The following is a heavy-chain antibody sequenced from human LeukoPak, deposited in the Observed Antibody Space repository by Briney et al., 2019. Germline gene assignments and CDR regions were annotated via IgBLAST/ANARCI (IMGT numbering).Heavy chain of an antibody. J-gene: IGHJ4*02. CDR2: IYSGGST. CDR3: AREKAYGDYEGTRFDY. Sequence: GGSLRLSCAASGFTVSSNYMSWVRQAPGKGLEWVSVIYSGGSTYYADSVKGRFTISRDNSKNTLYLQMNSLRAEDTAVYYCAREKAYGDYEGTRFDYWGQGTLVTVSS. CDR1: GFTVSSNY. V-gene: IGHV3-66*01. D-gene: IGHD4-17*01.